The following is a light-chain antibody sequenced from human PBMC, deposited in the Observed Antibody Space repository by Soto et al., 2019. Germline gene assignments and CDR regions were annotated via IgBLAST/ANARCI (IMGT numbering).Light chain of an antibody. V-gene: IGKV3-20*01. Sequence: EIVLTQSPGTLSLSPGERATLSCRASQSVSSSCLAWYQQKPGQAPRLLIYGTSSRATAIPDRFSGSGSGTDFTLTISRLEPEDFAVYYCQQYGSSSWTFGQGTKVDIK. CDR1: QSVSSSC. J-gene: IGKJ1*01. CDR2: GTS. CDR3: QQYGSSSWT.